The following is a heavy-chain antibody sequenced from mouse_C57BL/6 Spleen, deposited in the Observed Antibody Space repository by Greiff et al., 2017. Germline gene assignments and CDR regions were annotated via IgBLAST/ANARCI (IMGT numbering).Heavy chain of an antibody. Sequence: EVKLMESGGGLVQPGGSLKLSCAASGFTFSDYGMAWVRQAPRKGPEWVAFISNLAYSVYYADTVTGRFTISRENAKNTLYLEMSSLRSEDTAMYYCARSSLRYSNLYAMDYWGQGTSVTVSS. CDR2: ISNLAYSV. D-gene: IGHD2-5*01. CDR3: ARSSLRYSNLYAMDY. V-gene: IGHV5-15*01. CDR1: GFTFSDYG. J-gene: IGHJ4*01.